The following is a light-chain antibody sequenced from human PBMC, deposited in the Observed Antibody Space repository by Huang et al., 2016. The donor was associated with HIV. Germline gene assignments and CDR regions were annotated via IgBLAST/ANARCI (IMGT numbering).Light chain of an antibody. CDR2: GTS. CDR1: QSLTTN. V-gene: IGKV3-15*01. CDR3: QHYQT. Sequence: EIVLTQSPATLSVSPGERVTLSCRTSQSLTTNLAWYQHKPGQAPRLLVYGTSSRATGVPARFSGSGSGTKFTLTISSLQSEDFAVYSCQHYQTFGRGTKLEIK. J-gene: IGKJ2*01.